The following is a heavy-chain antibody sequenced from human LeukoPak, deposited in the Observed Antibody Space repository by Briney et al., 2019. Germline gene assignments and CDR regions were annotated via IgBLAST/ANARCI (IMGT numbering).Heavy chain of an antibody. J-gene: IGHJ4*02. CDR1: GYTFTSYA. Sequence: GASVKVSCEASGYTFTSYAMHWVRQAPGQRLEWMGWINAGNGNTKYSQKFQGRVTITRDTSASTAYMELSSLRSEDTAVYYCARNYGDYIGIMAPFDYWGQGTLVTVSS. D-gene: IGHD4-17*01. CDR2: INAGNGNT. V-gene: IGHV1-3*01. CDR3: ARNYGDYIGIMAPFDY.